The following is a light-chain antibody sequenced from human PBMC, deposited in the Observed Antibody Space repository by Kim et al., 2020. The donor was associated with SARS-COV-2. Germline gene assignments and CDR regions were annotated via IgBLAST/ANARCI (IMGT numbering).Light chain of an antibody. CDR2: GAS. Sequence: SVSPGERATLSCRASQSVSHNLAWYQQKRGQTPRLLISGASARATGVPDRFSGGGSGTEFTLTISSLQSEDFAVYYCLQYNNWPRTFGQGTKLEI. J-gene: IGKJ1*01. CDR1: QSVSHN. CDR3: LQYNNWPRT. V-gene: IGKV3-15*01.